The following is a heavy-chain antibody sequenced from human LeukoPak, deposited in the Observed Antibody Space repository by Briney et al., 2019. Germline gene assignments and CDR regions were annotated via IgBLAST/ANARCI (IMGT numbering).Heavy chain of an antibody. CDR3: ARGGQQLVRRCNWFDP. J-gene: IGHJ5*02. D-gene: IGHD6-13*01. CDR1: GGSISSGGYY. Sequence: SETLSLTCTVSGGSISSGGYYWSWIRQPPGKGLEWIGYIYHSGSTYYNPSLKSRVTISVDRSKNQFSLKLSSVTAAGTAVYYCARGGQQLVRRCNWFDPWGQGTLVTVSS. V-gene: IGHV4-30-2*01. CDR2: IYHSGST.